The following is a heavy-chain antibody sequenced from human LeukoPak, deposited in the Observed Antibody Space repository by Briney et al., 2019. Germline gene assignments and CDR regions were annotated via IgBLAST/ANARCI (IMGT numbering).Heavy chain of an antibody. Sequence: TGGSLRLSCAASGFTFSSYWMTWVRQAPGRGLEWVTIVSYDGNSKYYADSVKGRFTISRDNSKNTLYLQMNSLRAEDSAVYYCARDRKMYAGFDYWGQGTLVTVSS. D-gene: IGHD2-8*01. CDR2: VSYDGNSK. CDR1: GFTFSSYW. J-gene: IGHJ4*02. V-gene: IGHV3-30-3*01. CDR3: ARDRKMYAGFDY.